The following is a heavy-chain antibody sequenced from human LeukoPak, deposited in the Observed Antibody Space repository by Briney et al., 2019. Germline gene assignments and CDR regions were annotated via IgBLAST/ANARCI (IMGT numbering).Heavy chain of an antibody. D-gene: IGHD3-22*01. CDR2: VYYSGSTNSGST. CDR3: ARSVFTTSSHPYFCDY. Sequence: SETLSLTCTVSGASVSSGIYYWSWIRQPPGKGLEWIGSVYYSGSTNSGSTNYNPSLMSRVTMSLDTSKNQFSLKLSSVTAADTAVYYCARSVFTTSSHPYFCDYWGQGTLVTVSS. J-gene: IGHJ4*02. V-gene: IGHV4-61*01. CDR1: GASVSSGIYY.